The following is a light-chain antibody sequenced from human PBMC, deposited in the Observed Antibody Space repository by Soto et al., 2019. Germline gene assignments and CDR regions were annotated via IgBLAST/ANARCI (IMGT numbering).Light chain of an antibody. V-gene: IGKV3-20*01. CDR3: QQYGTLPAT. Sequence: PRERATLSCRASQSVGSSHLGWNQQTPGQAPRLLRYGSSSRATGFPDTVSGSGSGTDFALTIRRLGPEDFVVFSCQQYGTLPATFGPGTKVDIK. CDR1: QSVGSSH. J-gene: IGKJ3*01. CDR2: GSS.